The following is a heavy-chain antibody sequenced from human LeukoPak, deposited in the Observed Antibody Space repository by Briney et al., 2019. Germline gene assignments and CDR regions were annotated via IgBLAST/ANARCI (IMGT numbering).Heavy chain of an antibody. CDR3: ARVAWQLAAQDAFDI. CDR1: GGSISSYY. V-gene: IGHV4-4*07. D-gene: IGHD6-6*01. Sequence: SETLSLTCTVSGGSISSYYWSWIRQPAGKGLEWIGRIYTSGSTNYNPSLKSRVTMSVDTSKNQFSLKLSSVTAADTAVYYCARVAWQLAAQDAFDIWGQGTMVTVSS. J-gene: IGHJ3*02. CDR2: IYTSGST.